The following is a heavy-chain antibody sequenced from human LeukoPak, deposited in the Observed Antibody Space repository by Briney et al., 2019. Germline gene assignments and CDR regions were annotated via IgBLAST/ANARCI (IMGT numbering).Heavy chain of an antibody. D-gene: IGHD3-22*01. CDR1: GYTFTSYD. J-gene: IGHJ6*02. Sequence: ASMKVSCKASGYTFTSYDINWVRQATGQGLEWMGWMNPNSGNTGYAQKFQGRVTMTRNTSISTAYMGLSSLRSEDTAVYYCARGPPPTYYYDSSANQDYYYGMDVWGQGTTVTVSS. CDR3: ARGPPPTYYYDSSANQDYYYGMDV. CDR2: MNPNSGNT. V-gene: IGHV1-8*01.